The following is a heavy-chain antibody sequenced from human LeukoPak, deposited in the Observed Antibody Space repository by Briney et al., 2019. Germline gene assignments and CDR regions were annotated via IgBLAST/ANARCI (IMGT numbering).Heavy chain of an antibody. D-gene: IGHD3-9*01. Sequence: ASVKVSCKASGYTFTSYDINWVRQAPGQGLEWMGWMNPNSGNTGYAQKFQGRVTMTRNTSISTAYMELSSLRSEDTAVYYCARGLYDILTGYADYWGQGTLVTVSS. CDR2: MNPNSGNT. CDR1: GYTFTSYD. CDR3: ARGLYDILTGYADY. V-gene: IGHV1-8*01. J-gene: IGHJ4*02.